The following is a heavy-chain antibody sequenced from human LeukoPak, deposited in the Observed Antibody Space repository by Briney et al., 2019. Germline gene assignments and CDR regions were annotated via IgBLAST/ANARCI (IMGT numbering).Heavy chain of an antibody. J-gene: IGHJ4*02. CDR1: GFTFSSYG. CDR2: ISYDGSNK. CDR3: AKPEEGVAGLIDY. D-gene: IGHD6-19*01. Sequence: GGSQRLSCAASGFTFSSYGMHWVRQAPGKGLEWVAVISYDGSNKYYADSVKGRFTISRDNSKNTLYLQMNSLRAEDTAVYYCAKPEEGVAGLIDYRGQGTLVTVSS. V-gene: IGHV3-30*18.